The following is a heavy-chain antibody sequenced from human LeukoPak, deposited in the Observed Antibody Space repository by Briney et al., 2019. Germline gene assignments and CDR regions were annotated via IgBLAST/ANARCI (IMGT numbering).Heavy chain of an antibody. CDR1: GFTFSSYS. D-gene: IGHD3-10*01. CDR3: ASWNFGNWFDH. J-gene: IGHJ5*02. Sequence: GSLRLSCAASGFTFSSYSMNWVRQAPGKGLEWVSYISSSSSTMYYADSVKGRFTISRDNAKNSLYLQMNSLRAEDTAVYYCASWNFGNWFDHWGQGTLVTVSS. CDR2: ISSSSSTM. V-gene: IGHV3-48*01.